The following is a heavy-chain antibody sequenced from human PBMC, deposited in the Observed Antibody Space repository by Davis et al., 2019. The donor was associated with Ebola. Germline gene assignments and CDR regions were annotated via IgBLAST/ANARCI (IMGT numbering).Heavy chain of an antibody. V-gene: IGHV4-59*12. CDR3: ARDRTGRVAFDI. Sequence: PSETLSLTCTVSGGSISSYYWSWIRQPPGKGLEWIGYIYYSGSTYYNPSLKSRVTISVDRSKNQFSLKLSSVTAADTAVYYCARDRTGRVAFDIWGQGTMVTVSS. CDR2: IYYSGST. J-gene: IGHJ3*02. D-gene: IGHD7-27*01. CDR1: GGSISSYY.